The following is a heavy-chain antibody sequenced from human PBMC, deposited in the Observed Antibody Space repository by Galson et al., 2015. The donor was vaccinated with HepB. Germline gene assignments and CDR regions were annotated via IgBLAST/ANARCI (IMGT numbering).Heavy chain of an antibody. CDR1: GDTFTSYG. D-gene: IGHD4-17*01. J-gene: IGHJ4*02. CDR2: VCAYNGNT. CDR3: ARDLRYRDGFDY. V-gene: IGHV1-18*01. Sequence: SVNVSGKAAGDTFTSYGISCGQQAPGHRRVWTGWVCAYNGNTNYAQKLQGIVTMTTDTSTSTAYMELRSLRSDDTAVYYCARDLRYRDGFDYWGQGTLVTVSS.